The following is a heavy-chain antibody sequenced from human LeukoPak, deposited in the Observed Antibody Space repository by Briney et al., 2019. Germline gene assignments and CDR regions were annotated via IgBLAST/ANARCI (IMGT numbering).Heavy chain of an antibody. CDR3: AKDLYSSSWYYFDY. V-gene: IGHV3-9*03. D-gene: IGHD6-13*01. J-gene: IGHJ4*02. CDR1: GFTFDDYA. CDR2: ISWNSGSI. Sequence: GGSLRLSCAASGFTFDDYAMHWVRQAPGKGLEWVSGISWNSGSIGYADSVKGRFTISRDNAKNSLYLQMNSLRAEDMALYYCAKDLYSSSWYYFDYWGQGTLVTVSS.